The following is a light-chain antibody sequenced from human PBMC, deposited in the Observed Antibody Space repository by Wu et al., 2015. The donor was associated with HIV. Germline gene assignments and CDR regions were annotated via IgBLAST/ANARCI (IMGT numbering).Light chain of an antibody. V-gene: IGKV3-20*01. CDR2: GAS. Sequence: EIVLTQSPGTLSLSPGERATLSCRASQSIRSSYLAWFQQKPGQAPGLLIHGASSRATGIPDRFSGSGSGTDFTLTISRLEPEDFAVYYCHQYGSSPPYTFGQGTKLEIK. CDR3: HQYGSSPPYT. CDR1: QSIRSSY. J-gene: IGKJ2*01.